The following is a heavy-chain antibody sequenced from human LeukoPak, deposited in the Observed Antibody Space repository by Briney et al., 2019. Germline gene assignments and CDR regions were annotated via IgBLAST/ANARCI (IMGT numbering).Heavy chain of an antibody. V-gene: IGHV3-48*01. D-gene: IGHD3-3*01. CDR2: ISSSSSTI. CDR3: AKDAHYDFWSGYYVDY. CDR1: GFTFSSYS. Sequence: PGGSLRLSCAASGFTFSSYSMNWVRQAPGKGLEWVSYISSSSSTIYYADSVKGRFTISRDNSKNTLYLQMNSLRAEDTAVYFCAKDAHYDFWSGYYVDYWGQGTLVTVSS. J-gene: IGHJ4*02.